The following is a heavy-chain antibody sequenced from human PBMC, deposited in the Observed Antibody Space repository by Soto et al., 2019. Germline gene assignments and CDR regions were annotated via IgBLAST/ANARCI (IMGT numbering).Heavy chain of an antibody. CDR2: IYYSGST. J-gene: IGHJ6*02. D-gene: IGHD3-3*01. CDR3: ARQLFIDYDFWSGPSDYYYYGMDV. Sequence: PSETLSLTCTVSGGSISSYYWSWIRQPPGKGLEWIGYIYYSGSTNYNPSLKSRVTISVDTSKNQFSLKLSSVTAADTAVYYCARQLFIDYDFWSGPSDYYYYGMDVWGQGTTVTVSS. CDR1: GGSISSYY. V-gene: IGHV4-59*01.